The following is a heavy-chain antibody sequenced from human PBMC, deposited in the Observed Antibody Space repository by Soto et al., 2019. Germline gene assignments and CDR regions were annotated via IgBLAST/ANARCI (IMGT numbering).Heavy chain of an antibody. V-gene: IGHV4-59*01. CDR3: GRTRRMRQLAVIWFDP. J-gene: IGHJ5*02. CDR2: IYYSGST. D-gene: IGHD6-6*01. Sequence: SETLSLTCTVSGGSISSYYWSWIRQPPGKGLEWIGYIYYSGSTNYNPSLKSRVTISVDTSKNQFSLKLSSVTAADTAVYYCGRTRRMRQLAVIWFDPWGQGTLVTVSS. CDR1: GGSISSYY.